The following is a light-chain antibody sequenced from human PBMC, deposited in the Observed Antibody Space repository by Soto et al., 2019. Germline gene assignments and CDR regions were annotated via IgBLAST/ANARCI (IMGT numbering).Light chain of an antibody. V-gene: IGKV1-6*01. CDR2: SAT. Sequence: AIQMTQSPTSLSASVGDRVIITCRASQDISKDLGWYQQKPGKAPKFLIYSATSTQSGVPSTFSGSGFGTDFTLTIISLQPADFATYYCLQDHDYPRTFGQGTKVEF. CDR1: QDISKD. CDR3: LQDHDYPRT. J-gene: IGKJ1*01.